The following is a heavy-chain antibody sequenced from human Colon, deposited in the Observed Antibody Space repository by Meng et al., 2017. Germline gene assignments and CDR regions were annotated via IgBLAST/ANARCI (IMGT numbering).Heavy chain of an antibody. J-gene: IGHJ4*02. Sequence: QLQLQQPGPGLVKPSQTLSLPCAISGDSVSSNRALWHWVRQSPSRGLEWLGQTYYRSEWQNHYGVSVKSRITINADTSRNHFSLHLNSVTPEDTAVYYCTTWYGEYWGQGTLVTVSS. CDR3: TTWYGEY. V-gene: IGHV6-1*01. CDR1: GDSVSSNRAL. D-gene: IGHD3-10*01. CDR2: TYYRSEWQN.